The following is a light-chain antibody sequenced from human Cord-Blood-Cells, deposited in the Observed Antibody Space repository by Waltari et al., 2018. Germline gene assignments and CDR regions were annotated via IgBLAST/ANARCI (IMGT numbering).Light chain of an antibody. CDR1: SNIVGNQG. Sequence: QPGLTQPPSASMGLRQTATLTFTGHSNIVGNQGVAWLQQHQGHPPKLISYRNNNRPSGISERFSASRSGNTASLTITGLQPEDEADYYCSALDSSLSAVVFGGGTKLTVL. CDR3: SALDSSLSAVV. CDR2: RNN. V-gene: IGLV10-54*02. J-gene: IGLJ2*01.